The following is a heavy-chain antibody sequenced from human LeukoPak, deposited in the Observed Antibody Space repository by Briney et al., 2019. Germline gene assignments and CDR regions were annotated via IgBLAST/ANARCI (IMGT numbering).Heavy chain of an antibody. CDR3: ARARQATVDFDY. D-gene: IGHD4-23*01. V-gene: IGHV3-21*01. J-gene: IGHJ4*02. CDR2: ISSSSSYI. CDR1: GFTFSSYS. Sequence: PGGSLRLSCAASGFTFSSYSMNWVRQAPGKGLEWVSSISSSSSYIYYADSVKGRFTISRDNAKNSLHLQMNSLRAEDTAVYYCARARQATVDFDYWGQGTLVTVSS.